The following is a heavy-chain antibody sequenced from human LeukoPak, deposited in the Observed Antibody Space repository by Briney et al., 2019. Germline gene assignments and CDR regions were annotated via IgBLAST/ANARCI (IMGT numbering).Heavy chain of an antibody. CDR1: GFSFISYG. CDR2: ISDDGRNK. J-gene: IGHJ4*02. CDR3: AKRPSDYGDYVTYFDY. V-gene: IGHV3-30*18. Sequence: GGSLRLSCAASGFSFISYGMHWVRQAAGNGMEWVGVISDDGRNKKYADSVKGRFTIPRDNSKDTLYLQMNSLRDEDTAVYYCAKRPSDYGDYVTYFDYWGQGTLVTVSS. D-gene: IGHD4-17*01.